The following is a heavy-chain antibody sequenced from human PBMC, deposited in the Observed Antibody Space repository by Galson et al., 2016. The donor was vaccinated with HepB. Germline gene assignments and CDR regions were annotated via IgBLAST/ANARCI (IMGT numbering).Heavy chain of an antibody. CDR1: GYSFTGYL. CDR2: IKPHSGGT. D-gene: IGHD4-17*01. CDR3: AREFNRHTVTTFYYYGMDV. V-gene: IGHV1-2*02. J-gene: IGHJ6*02. Sequence: SVKVSCKASGYSFTGYLIHWVRQAPGQGLEWMGLIKPHSGGTKYAQKFQGRVTLTRDTSTSTVYMELTSLRSDDTAVYFCAREFNRHTVTTFYYYGMDVWGQGTTVTVSS.